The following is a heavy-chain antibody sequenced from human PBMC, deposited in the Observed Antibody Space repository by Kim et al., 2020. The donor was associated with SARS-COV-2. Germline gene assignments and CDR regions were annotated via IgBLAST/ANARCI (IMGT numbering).Heavy chain of an antibody. CDR1: GFTFSSYS. J-gene: IGHJ6*02. D-gene: IGHD3-22*01. CDR3: AREPHLIVEPIYYYYGMDV. Sequence: GGSLRLSCAASGFTFSSYSMNWVRQAPGKGLEWVSSISSSSSYIYYADSVKGRFTISRDNAKNSLYLQMNSLRAEDTAVYYCAREPHLIVEPIYYYYGMDVWGQGTTVTVSS. V-gene: IGHV3-21*01. CDR2: ISSSSSYI.